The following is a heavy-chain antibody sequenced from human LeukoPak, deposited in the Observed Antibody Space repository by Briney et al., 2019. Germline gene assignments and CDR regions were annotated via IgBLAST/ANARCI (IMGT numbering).Heavy chain of an antibody. CDR1: GGSISSGSYY. V-gene: IGHV4-61*02. CDR3: ARGFAGVEGIYYYYYMDV. J-gene: IGHJ6*03. CDR2: IYSSGST. D-gene: IGHD3-10*01. Sequence: SETLSLTCTVSGGSISSGSYYWSWIRQPAGKGLEWIGRIYSSGSTNYNPSLKSRVTMSVDTSKNQFSLKLSSVTAADTAVYYCARGFAGVEGIYYYYYMDVWGKGTTVTISS.